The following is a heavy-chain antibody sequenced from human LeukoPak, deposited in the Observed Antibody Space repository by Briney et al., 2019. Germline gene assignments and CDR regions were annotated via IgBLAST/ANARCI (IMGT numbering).Heavy chain of an antibody. D-gene: IGHD5-24*01. CDR3: TRVGYIDEGIDY. CDR2: IKQDGSKK. Sequence: GGSLRLSCVASGFPFSSYWMTWVRQAPGEGLEWVANIKQDGSKKSYVDSVKGRFTISRDNAKNSLYLQMNSLRAEDTAIYYCTRVGYIDEGIDYWGQGTPVTVSS. J-gene: IGHJ4*02. CDR1: GFPFSSYW. V-gene: IGHV3-7*04.